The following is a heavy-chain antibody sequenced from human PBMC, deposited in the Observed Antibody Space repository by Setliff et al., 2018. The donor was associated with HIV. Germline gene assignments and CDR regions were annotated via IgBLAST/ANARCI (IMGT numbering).Heavy chain of an antibody. J-gene: IGHJ4*02. CDR2: INPSGGST. Sequence: ASVKVSCKASGYTFTSYYMHWVRQAPGQGLEWMGIINPSGGSTSYAQKFQGRVTMTRDTSTSTVYMELSSLRSEDTAIYYCARVGERWLQFYYFDNWGQGTLVTVSS. D-gene: IGHD5-12*01. CDR1: GYTFTSYY. V-gene: IGHV1-46*01. CDR3: ARVGERWLQFYYFDN.